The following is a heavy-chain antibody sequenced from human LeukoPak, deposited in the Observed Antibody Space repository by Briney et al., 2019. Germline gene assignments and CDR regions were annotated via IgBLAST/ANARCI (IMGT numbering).Heavy chain of an antibody. D-gene: IGHD5-24*01. CDR1: GYTFSSYD. J-gene: IGHJ4*02. CDR3: AKGPGMATVKRYLDY. Sequence: SCKASGYTFSSYDMHWVRQAPGKGLEWVSGLSWNSGSIDYADSVKGRFTISRDNAKNSLYLQMNSLRVEDTALYYCAKGPGMATVKRYLDYWGQGTLVTVSS. V-gene: IGHV3-9*01. CDR2: LSWNSGSI.